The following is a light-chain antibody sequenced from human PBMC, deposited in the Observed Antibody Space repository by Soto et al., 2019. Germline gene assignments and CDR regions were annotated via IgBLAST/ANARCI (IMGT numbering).Light chain of an antibody. CDR3: QQYHSWPA. Sequence: EIVMTQSPATLSVSPGERATLSCRASQSVSSNLAWYQQKPGQAPRLLIYGASTRATGIPARFSGSGSGTEFTLTISSLQSEDSAVYYCQQYHSWPAFGQGTKVEIK. CDR2: GAS. J-gene: IGKJ1*01. V-gene: IGKV3-15*01. CDR1: QSVSSN.